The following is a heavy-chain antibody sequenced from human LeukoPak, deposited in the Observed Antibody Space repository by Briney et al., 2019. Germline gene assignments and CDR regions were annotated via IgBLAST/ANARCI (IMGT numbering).Heavy chain of an antibody. Sequence: GGSLRLSCAASGFTFRSYWKSWVRQAPGKGLEWVANKKQEESEKYYVDSVKGRFPASKDNAKNSLYLQMNSLRAEDTAVYYCARVYDFWGGYYRDYWGQGTLVTVSS. V-gene: IGHV3-7*04. CDR2: KKQEESEK. D-gene: IGHD3-3*01. CDR3: ARVYDFWGGYYRDY. CDR1: GFTFRSYW. J-gene: IGHJ4*02.